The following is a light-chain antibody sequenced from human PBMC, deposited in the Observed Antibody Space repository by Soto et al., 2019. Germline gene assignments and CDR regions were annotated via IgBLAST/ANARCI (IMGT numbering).Light chain of an antibody. J-gene: IGKJ1*01. CDR3: QQYGNSRWT. Sequence: EIVLTQSPDTLSLSPGERATISCRASQSVSSSYLSWYQQTPGQAPRLLIYGTATRATGIPDRFSGSGSGTILTLPISRLEHEDFAVYYCQQYGNSRWTFGQGTKVEIK. CDR1: QSVSSSY. V-gene: IGKV3-20*01. CDR2: GTA.